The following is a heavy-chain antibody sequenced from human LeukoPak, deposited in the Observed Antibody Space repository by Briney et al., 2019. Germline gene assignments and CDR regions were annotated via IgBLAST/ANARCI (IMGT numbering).Heavy chain of an antibody. CDR3: ARLGSSSFD. D-gene: IGHD6-6*01. CDR1: GYTFTGYY. J-gene: IGHJ4*02. Sequence: ASVKVSCKASGYTFTGYYIHWVRQAPGQGLEWMGWINANNGDTKHAQKFQGRVTMTRDTSISTAYMELSRLRSDDTAVYYCARLGSSSFDWGQGTLVTVSS. V-gene: IGHV1-2*02. CDR2: INANNGDT.